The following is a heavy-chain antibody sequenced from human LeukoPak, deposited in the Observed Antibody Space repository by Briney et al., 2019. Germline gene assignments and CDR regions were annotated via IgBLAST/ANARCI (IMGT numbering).Heavy chain of an antibody. J-gene: IGHJ4*02. Sequence: ASVKVSCKASGYTFTGYYMHWVRQAPGQGLEWMGWINPNSGGTNYARKFQGRVTMTRDTSISTAYMELSRLRSDDTAVYYCARVRRSGSYSSYWGQGTLVTVSS. CDR2: INPNSGGT. D-gene: IGHD1-26*01. CDR3: ARVRRSGSYSSY. V-gene: IGHV1-2*02. CDR1: GYTFTGYY.